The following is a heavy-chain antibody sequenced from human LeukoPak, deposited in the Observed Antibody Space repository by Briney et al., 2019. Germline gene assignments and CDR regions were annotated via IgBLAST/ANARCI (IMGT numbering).Heavy chain of an antibody. V-gene: IGHV4-59*08. Sequence: SSETLSLTCTVSGGSMSAYYWTWFRQPPGMGLEWIGYIYYSGSTNYNPSLKRRLTISVDTSKNQFSLRLSSVTAADTAVYYCATIAGSSSYWGQGTLVTVSS. D-gene: IGHD6-6*01. CDR3: ATIAGSSSY. CDR1: GGSMSAYY. J-gene: IGHJ4*02. CDR2: IYYSGST.